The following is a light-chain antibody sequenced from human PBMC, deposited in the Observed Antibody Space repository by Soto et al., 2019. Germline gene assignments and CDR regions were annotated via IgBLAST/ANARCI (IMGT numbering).Light chain of an antibody. CDR3: QSYDSSLSAHV. CDR1: SSNIGAGYD. CDR2: GNS. J-gene: IGLJ1*01. Sequence: VLTQPPSVSGAPGQRVTISCTGSSSNIGAGYDVHWYQQLPGTAPKLLIYGNSNRPSGVPDRFSGSKSGTSASLAITGLQAEDEADYYCQSYDSSLSAHVFGTGTKVTVL. V-gene: IGLV1-40*01.